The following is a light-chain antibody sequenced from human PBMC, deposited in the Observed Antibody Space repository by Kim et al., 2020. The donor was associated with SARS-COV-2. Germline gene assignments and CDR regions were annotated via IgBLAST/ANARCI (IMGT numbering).Light chain of an antibody. J-gene: IGKJ2*03. CDR1: QSVSSY. CDR3: QQRSNWPPYS. V-gene: IGKV3-11*01. Sequence: LSPGDRATLSCRASQSVSSYLAWYQPKPGPAPRLLIYDASNRATGIPARFSGSGSGTDFTLTISSLEPEDFAVYYCQQRSNWPPYSFGQGTKLEI. CDR2: DAS.